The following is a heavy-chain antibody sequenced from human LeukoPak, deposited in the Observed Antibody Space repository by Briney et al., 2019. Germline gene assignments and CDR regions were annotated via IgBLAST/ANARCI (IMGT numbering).Heavy chain of an antibody. V-gene: IGHV3-7*01. CDR3: PRTHSDDGSAYRSLDY. D-gene: IGHD3-22*01. CDR1: GFTFSNYW. CDR2: IKPDGGEK. J-gene: IGHJ4*02. Sequence: GGSLRLSCAASGFTFSNYWMTWVRQAPGKGLEWVANIKPDGGEKYSVDSVEGRFTISRDNAKNSLSMKMHSLRDEDTALYYCPRTHSDDGSAYRSLDYWGQGILVTVSS.